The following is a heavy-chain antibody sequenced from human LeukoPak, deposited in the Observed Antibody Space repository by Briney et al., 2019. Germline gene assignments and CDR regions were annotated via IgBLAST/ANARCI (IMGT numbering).Heavy chain of an antibody. CDR3: ARHYGP. V-gene: IGHV4-39*01. J-gene: IGHJ4*02. CDR1: DESFSSYY. CDR2: IYYSGST. D-gene: IGHD3-10*01. Sequence: SETLSLTCTVYDESFSSYYWGWIRQPPGKGLEWIGSIYYSGSTYYNPSLKSRVTISVDTSKNQFSLKLNSVTATDTAVYYCARHYGPWGQGTLVTVSS.